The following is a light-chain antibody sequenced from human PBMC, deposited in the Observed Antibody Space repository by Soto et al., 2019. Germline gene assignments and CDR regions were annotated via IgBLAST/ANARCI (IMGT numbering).Light chain of an antibody. CDR3: QQYDNPPHYT. CDR2: DAA. Sequence: IVLTQSPGTLSLSPGDKATLSCKSSQTVSNSYSAWYQQKPGQAPRLLIYDAAKRATGIPDRFSGSASGTEFTLPISRLEPEDVAVYFCQQYDNPPHYTFGQGTKLEIK. J-gene: IGKJ2*01. CDR1: QTVSNSY. V-gene: IGKV3-20*01.